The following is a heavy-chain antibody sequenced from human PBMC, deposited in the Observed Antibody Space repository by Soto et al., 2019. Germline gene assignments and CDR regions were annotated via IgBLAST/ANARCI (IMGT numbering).Heavy chain of an antibody. CDR3: AREVWAYSSSYYYFDY. V-gene: IGHV4-61*08. D-gene: IGHD6-13*01. CDR2: IYYSGST. Sequence: SETLSLTCAVSGGSISSGGYSWSWIRQPPGKGLEWIGYIYYSGSTNYNPSLKSRVTISVDTSKNQFSLKLSSVTAADTAVYYCAREVWAYSSSYYYFDYWGQGTLVTVSS. J-gene: IGHJ4*02. CDR1: GGSISSGGYS.